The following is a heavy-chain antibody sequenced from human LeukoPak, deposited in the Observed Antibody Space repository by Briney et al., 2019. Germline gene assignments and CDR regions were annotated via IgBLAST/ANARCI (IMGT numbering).Heavy chain of an antibody. CDR2: IYHSGST. CDR1: GGSISSGGYS. D-gene: IGHD3-10*01. J-gene: IGHJ3*02. V-gene: IGHV4-30-2*01. CDR3: ARSLNTMVRGVINRPLFDAFDI. Sequence: PSQTLSLTCAVSGGSISSGGYSWSWIRQPPGKGLEWIGYIYHSGSTYYNPSLKSRVTISVDRSKNQFSLKLSSVTAADTAVYYCARSLNTMVRGVINRPLFDAFDIWGQGTMVTVSS.